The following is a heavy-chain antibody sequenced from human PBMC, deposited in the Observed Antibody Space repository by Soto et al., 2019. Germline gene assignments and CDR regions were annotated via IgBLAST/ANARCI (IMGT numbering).Heavy chain of an antibody. J-gene: IGHJ6*02. CDR3: ARRPVGGLAARKYYYGMDV. V-gene: IGHV4-34*01. D-gene: IGHD6-6*01. CDR2: INHSGST. CDR1: GGSFSGYY. Sequence: SETLSLTCAVYGGSFSGYYWSWIRQPPGKGLEWIGEINHSGSTNYNPSLKSRVTISVDTSKNQFSLKLSSVTAADTAVYYCARRPVGGLAARKYYYGMDVWGQGTTVTVSS.